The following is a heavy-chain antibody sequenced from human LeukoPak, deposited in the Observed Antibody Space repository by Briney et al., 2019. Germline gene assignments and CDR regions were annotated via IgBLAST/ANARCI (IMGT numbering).Heavy chain of an antibody. V-gene: IGHV3-9*03. CDR3: AKEHTTSAFDI. D-gene: IGHD1-14*01. CDR2: ISWNSGSI. CDR1: GFTFDDYA. J-gene: IGHJ3*02. Sequence: GGSLRLSCAASGFTFDDYAMHWVRHAPGKGLEWVSGISWNSGSIGYADSVKGRFTISRDNAKNSLYLQMNSLRAEDMALYYCAKEHTTSAFDIWGQGTMVTVSS.